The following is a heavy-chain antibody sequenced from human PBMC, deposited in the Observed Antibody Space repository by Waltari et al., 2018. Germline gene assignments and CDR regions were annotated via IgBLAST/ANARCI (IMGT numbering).Heavy chain of an antibody. CDR1: GFTFSSYA. Sequence: EVQLLESGGGLVQPGGSLRLSCAASGFTFSSYAMSWVRQAPGKGLVWVSASSGRGGSTYYADSVKGRFTISRDNSKNTLYLQMNSLRAEDMAVYYCAKDVRTTVTFDAFDIWGQGTMVTVSS. CDR2: SSGRGGST. V-gene: IGHV3-23*01. D-gene: IGHD4-17*01. CDR3: AKDVRTTVTFDAFDI. J-gene: IGHJ3*02.